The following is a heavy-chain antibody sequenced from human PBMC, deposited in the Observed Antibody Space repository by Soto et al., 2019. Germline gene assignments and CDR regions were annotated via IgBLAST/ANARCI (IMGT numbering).Heavy chain of an antibody. V-gene: IGHV1-18*04. CDR3: ARDPERNVIVPGAMHQVVFSYDYGLEV. D-gene: IGHD2-2*01. CDR1: GYTFTSYG. CDR2: ISVYNGNT. Sequence: ASVKVSCKASGYTFTSYGISWVRQAPGQGLEWMGRISVYNGNTNYVQRLQGRVTLTTDASTSTVYMELRSLRSDDTAVYYCARDPERNVIVPGAMHQVVFSYDYGLEVWG. J-gene: IGHJ6*02.